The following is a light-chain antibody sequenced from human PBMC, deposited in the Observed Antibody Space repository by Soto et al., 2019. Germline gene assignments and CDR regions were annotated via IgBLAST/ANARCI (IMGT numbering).Light chain of an antibody. J-gene: IGKJ2*01. V-gene: IGKV3-15*01. CDR2: GAS. CDR3: QQYNNWKT. CDR1: QSVSSN. Sequence: EIVMTQSPATLSVSPGERATLSCRASQSVSSNLAWYQQKPGQAPRLLIYGASTRATGIPARFSGSGSGTEFTLTISSLQSEDFAVYYCQQYNNWKTFGLGTKLEIK.